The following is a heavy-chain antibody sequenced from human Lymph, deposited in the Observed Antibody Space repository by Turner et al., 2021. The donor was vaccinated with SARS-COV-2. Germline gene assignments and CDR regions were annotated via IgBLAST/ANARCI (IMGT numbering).Heavy chain of an antibody. CDR2: IYYRGST. V-gene: IGHV4-59*01. J-gene: IGHJ5*02. D-gene: IGHD2-21*02. CDR3: ARETVNNWVDP. CDR1: GGSMNSNY. Sequence: QVQLQESGPRLVKHLETLSLTCTVSGGSMNSNYLSWIRQPPGKRLEWIGYIYYRGSTNYNPSLESRVTISVDTSRNQFSLNLTSVTAADTAIYYCARETVNNWVDPWGQGTLVTVSS.